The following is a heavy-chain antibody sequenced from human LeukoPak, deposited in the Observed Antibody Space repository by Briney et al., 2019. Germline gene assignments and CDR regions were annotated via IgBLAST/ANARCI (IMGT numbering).Heavy chain of an antibody. Sequence: SETLSLTCAVYGGSFSGYYWSWIRQPPGKGLEWIGEINHSGSTNYNPSLKSRVTISVDTSKNQFSLKLSSVTAADTAVYYCARLRVRGSSGDYWGQGTLVTVSS. D-gene: IGHD3-10*01. V-gene: IGHV4-34*01. J-gene: IGHJ4*02. CDR2: INHSGST. CDR1: GGSFSGYY. CDR3: ARLRVRGSSGDY.